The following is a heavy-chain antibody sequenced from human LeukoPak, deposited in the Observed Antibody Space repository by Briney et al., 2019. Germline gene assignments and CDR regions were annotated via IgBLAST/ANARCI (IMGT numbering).Heavy chain of an antibody. D-gene: IGHD3-22*01. Sequence: SSETLSLTCTVSGGSISSYYRSWNRQPPGKGLEWIGYIYYSESTNYNPSLKSRVTISVDTSKNQFSLKLSSVTAADTAVYYCARGRVPDDSPWGQGTLVTVSS. CDR1: GGSISSYY. CDR3: ARGRVPDDSP. V-gene: IGHV4-59*01. CDR2: IYYSEST. J-gene: IGHJ5*02.